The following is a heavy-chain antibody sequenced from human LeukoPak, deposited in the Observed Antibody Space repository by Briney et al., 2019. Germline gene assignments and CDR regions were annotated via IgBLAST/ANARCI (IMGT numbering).Heavy chain of an antibody. CDR1: EFTFSRYG. D-gene: IGHD3-22*01. CDR3: AREDRAITMIVVDAFDI. J-gene: IGHJ3*02. CDR2: IRYDGSNK. V-gene: IGHV3-30*02. Sequence: GGSLRLSCAASEFTFSRYGMHWVRQAPGKGLEWVAFIRYDGSNKYYADSVKGRFTISRDNSKNTLYLQMNSLRAEDTAVYYCAREDRAITMIVVDAFDIWGQGTMVTVSS.